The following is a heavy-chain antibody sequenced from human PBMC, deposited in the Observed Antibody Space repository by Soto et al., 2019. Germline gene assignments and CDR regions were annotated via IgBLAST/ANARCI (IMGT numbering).Heavy chain of an antibody. Sequence: PGGSLRLSCAASGFTFSSYAMSWVRQAPGKGLEWVSAISRSGGSTYYADSAKGRITISSDNSKNTLSLQINSLRAEDTAEYYCANLPDIVVVPAAMPGEHYYYYMDVWGKWTTVNVSS. CDR3: ANLPDIVVVPAAMPGEHYYYYMDV. D-gene: IGHD2-2*01. CDR1: GFTFSSYA. CDR2: ISRSGGST. V-gene: IGHV3-23*01. J-gene: IGHJ6*03.